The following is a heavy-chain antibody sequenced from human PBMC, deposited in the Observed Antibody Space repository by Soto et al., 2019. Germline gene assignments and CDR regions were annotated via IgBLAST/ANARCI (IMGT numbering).Heavy chain of an antibody. CDR3: ARDKLRDDVYDSSGYYYFIY. CDR1: GFTFSNYA. V-gene: IGHV3-20*04. CDR2: VNWNGGST. J-gene: IGHJ4*02. D-gene: IGHD3-22*01. Sequence: GGSLRLSCAASGFTFSNYAMSWARQAPGKGLEWVSGVNWNGGSTGYADSVKGRFTISRDNAKNSLYLQMNSLRAEDTAVYYCARDKLRDDVYDSSGYYYFIYWGQGTLVTVSS.